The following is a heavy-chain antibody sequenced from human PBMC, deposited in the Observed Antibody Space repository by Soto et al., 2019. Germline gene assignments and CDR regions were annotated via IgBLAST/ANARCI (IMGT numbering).Heavy chain of an antibody. V-gene: IGHV4-34*01. CDR3: EGGDF. J-gene: IGHJ4*02. CDR1: GGSFRGYF. CDR2: INDSGNT. Sequence: SETLSLTCAVSGGSFRGYFWSWIRQSPAKGLEWIGEINDSGNTYYNPSFKSRLTISVDTSTSQISLRLTSVTAPDAAVYYCEGGDFWGQGTRVTVSS.